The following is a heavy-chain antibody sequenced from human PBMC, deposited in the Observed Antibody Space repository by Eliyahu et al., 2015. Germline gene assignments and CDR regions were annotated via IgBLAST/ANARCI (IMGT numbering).Heavy chain of an antibody. CDR3: ARDEDGNYYPFY. CDR1: SXSINVAI. CDR2: MRDSGGT. V-gene: IGHV4-59*01. J-gene: IGHJ4*02. Sequence: QVQLQESGPGLVRPSETLSLXXTVSSXSINVAIWSWXRQPPGKGLEWIGFMRDSGGTKYNPXLKSRVTMSVDTSGKQSSLKVSSVTAADTAVYYCARDEDGNYYPFYWGQGTLVTVSS. D-gene: IGHD3-22*01.